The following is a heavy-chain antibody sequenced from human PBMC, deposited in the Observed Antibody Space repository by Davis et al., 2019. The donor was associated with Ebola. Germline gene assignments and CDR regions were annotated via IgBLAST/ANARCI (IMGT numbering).Heavy chain of an antibody. Sequence: AASVKVSCKASGYTFTTYVINWVRQAPGQGLEWMGWINTNSGNPTYAQGLSGRFLFSLDTSVSTAYLQIDSLEPEDTAVYYCVRGRYLAPVDSWGQGTPVTVSS. CDR2: INTNSGNP. CDR1: GYTFTTYV. V-gene: IGHV7-4-1*01. CDR3: VRGRYLAPVDS. D-gene: IGHD3-9*01. J-gene: IGHJ5*01.